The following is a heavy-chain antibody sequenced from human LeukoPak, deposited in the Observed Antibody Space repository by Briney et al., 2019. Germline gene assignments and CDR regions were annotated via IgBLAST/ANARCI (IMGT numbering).Heavy chain of an antibody. V-gene: IGHV1-18*01. CDR2: ISAYNGNT. J-gene: IGHJ5*02. D-gene: IGHD3-9*01. CDR3: ARVYDILTGYGGWFDP. Sequence: ASVKVPCKVYGFTFTSYGISWVRQAPGQGLGWMGWISAYNGNTNYAQKLQGRVTRTTDTSASTAYMEVRSLRSDDTAVYYCARVYDILTGYGGWFDPWGQGTLVTVSS. CDR1: GFTFTSYG.